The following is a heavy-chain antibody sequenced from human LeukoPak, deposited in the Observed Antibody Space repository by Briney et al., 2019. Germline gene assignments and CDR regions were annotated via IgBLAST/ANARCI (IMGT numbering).Heavy chain of an antibody. Sequence: GGSLRLSCAASGFTFSSYEMNWVRQAPGKGLEWVSYISSSGSTIYYADSVKGRFTISRDIAKKSLYLQMNSLRAEDTAVYYCARGGRDGYNAFDYLGQGTLVTVSS. J-gene: IGHJ4*02. CDR1: GFTFSSYE. CDR2: ISSSGSTI. D-gene: IGHD5-24*01. V-gene: IGHV3-48*03. CDR3: ARGGRDGYNAFDY.